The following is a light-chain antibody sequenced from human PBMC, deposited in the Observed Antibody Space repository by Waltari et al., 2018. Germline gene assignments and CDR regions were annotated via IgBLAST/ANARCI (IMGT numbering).Light chain of an antibody. V-gene: IGKV4-1*01. CDR3: HQYFGSSPHT. J-gene: IGKJ4*01. CDR1: QNILYKPNNKNY. Sequence: IVITQSLDSLAVSLCERATINFTSCQNILYKPNNKNYLAWYQQKPGQPPKLLIYWATTRESGVPDRVSGSGSGTDCTLTISSLQAEDVAVYYCHQYFGSSPHTFGGGTKVEIK. CDR2: WAT.